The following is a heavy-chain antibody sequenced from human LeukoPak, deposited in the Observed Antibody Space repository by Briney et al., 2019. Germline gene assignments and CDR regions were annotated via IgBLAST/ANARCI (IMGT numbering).Heavy chain of an antibody. D-gene: IGHD2-21*02. J-gene: IGHJ4*02. CDR3: ARDLSPFCGSDCYGGGLGY. Sequence: GRSLRLSCAASGFTFGSYGMHWVRQAPGKGLEWVAVMWYGRTDKYYADSVKGRFTISRDNSKNTLFIEMNSLRAEDTAVYYCARDLSPFCGSDCYGGGLGYWGQGTLVTVSS. CDR1: GFTFGSYG. V-gene: IGHV3-33*08. CDR2: MWYGRTDK.